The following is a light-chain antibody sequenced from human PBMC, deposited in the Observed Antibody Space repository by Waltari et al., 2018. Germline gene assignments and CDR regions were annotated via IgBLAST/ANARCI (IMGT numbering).Light chain of an antibody. CDR3: QQSYNSPPT. J-gene: IGKJ2*01. CDR2: GAS. Sequence: DIQMTQPPSSLSASVGDNVPITCRASQSISNFLNWYQQKPGKAPDLLIYGASTLQSGVPSRFSGGGSGTDFTLTISSLQPEDFATYYCQQSYNSPPTFGQGTKLEIK. CDR1: QSISNF. V-gene: IGKV1-39*01.